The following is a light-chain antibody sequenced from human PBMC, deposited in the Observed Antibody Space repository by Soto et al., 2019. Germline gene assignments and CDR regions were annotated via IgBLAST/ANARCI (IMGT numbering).Light chain of an antibody. Sequence: DIQMTQSPSSLSASVGDRVTIPCRASQDISNYLAWCQQKTGKGPKLVMYAAYTLQSGVPSPFSGSGSGTDFTLIISSLQPEEVASYYYQKYNSAPPITFGQGTRLEIK. CDR3: QKYNSAPPIT. V-gene: IGKV1-27*01. J-gene: IGKJ5*01. CDR1: QDISNY. CDR2: AAY.